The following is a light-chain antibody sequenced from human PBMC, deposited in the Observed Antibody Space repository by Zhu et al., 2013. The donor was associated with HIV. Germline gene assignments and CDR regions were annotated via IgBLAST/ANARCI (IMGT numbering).Light chain of an antibody. Sequence: DIQMTQSPSSLSASVGDRVTITCRASYYISSYLNWYQQKPGKAPKLLIYGASSLQSGVPSRFSGSGSGTDFTLTISSLQPEDIATYYCQQSHSTPPFTFGPGTKVDIK. CDR1: YYISSY. J-gene: IGKJ3*01. CDR2: GAS. CDR3: QQSHSTPPFT. V-gene: IGKV1-39*01.